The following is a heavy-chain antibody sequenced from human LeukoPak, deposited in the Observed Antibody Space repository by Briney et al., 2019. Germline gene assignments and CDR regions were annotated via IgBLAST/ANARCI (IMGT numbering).Heavy chain of an antibody. CDR3: ARDWAAAVLNWFDP. D-gene: IGHD6-13*01. CDR2: IYYSGST. V-gene: IGHV4-39*07. Sequence: SETLSLTCTVSGGSISSSSYYWGWIRQPPGKGLEWIGSIYYSGSTYYNPSLKSRVTISVDTSKNQFSLKLSSVTAADTAVYYCARDWAAAVLNWFDPWGQGTLVTVSS. CDR1: GGSISSSSYY. J-gene: IGHJ5*02.